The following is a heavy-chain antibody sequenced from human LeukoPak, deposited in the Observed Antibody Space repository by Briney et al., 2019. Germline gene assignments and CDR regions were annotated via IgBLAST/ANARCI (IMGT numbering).Heavy chain of an antibody. D-gene: IGHD2-15*01. V-gene: IGHV1-18*01. CDR3: AAGYCSGGSCQPFDY. J-gene: IGHJ4*02. CDR1: GYTFTSYG. Sequence: ASVKVSCKAFGYTFTSYGISWVRQAPGQGLEWMGWISAYNGNTNYAQKPQGRVTMTTDTSTSTAYMELRSLRSDDTAVYYCAAGYCSGGSCQPFDYWGQGTLVTVSS. CDR2: ISAYNGNT.